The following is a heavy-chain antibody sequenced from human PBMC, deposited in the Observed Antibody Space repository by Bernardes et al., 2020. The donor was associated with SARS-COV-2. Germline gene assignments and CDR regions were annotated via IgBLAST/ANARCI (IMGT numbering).Heavy chain of an antibody. J-gene: IGHJ3*02. CDR3: AREGRGITIFGVVITSAFVI. Sequence: SETLSLTCTVSGGPISSYYWSWIRQPAGKGLEWIGRIFTSGSTNYNPSLKSRVTMSVDTSKNQFSLKLSSVTAADTAVYYFAREGRGITIFGVVITSAFVIWGQGTMVTGSS. CDR2: IFTSGST. CDR1: GGPISSYY. D-gene: IGHD3-3*01. V-gene: IGHV4-4*07.